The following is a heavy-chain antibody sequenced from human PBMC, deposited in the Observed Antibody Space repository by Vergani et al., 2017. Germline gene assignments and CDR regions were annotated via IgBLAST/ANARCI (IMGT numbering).Heavy chain of an antibody. V-gene: IGHV1-46*01. CDR2: INPSGGST. Sequence: QVQLVQSGAEVKKPGASVKVSCKASGYTFTSYYMHWVRQAPGQGLEWMGIINPSGGSTSYAQKFQGRVTMTRDTSTSTVDMELSSLRSEDTAVYYCARSLGYCSSTSCYAGSYYYYMDVWGKGTTVTVSS. D-gene: IGHD2-2*01. CDR1: GYTFTSYY. J-gene: IGHJ6*03. CDR3: ARSLGYCSSTSCYAGSYYYYMDV.